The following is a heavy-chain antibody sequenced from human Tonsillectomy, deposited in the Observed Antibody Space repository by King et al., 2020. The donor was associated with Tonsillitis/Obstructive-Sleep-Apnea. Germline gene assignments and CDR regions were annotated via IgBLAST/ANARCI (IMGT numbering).Heavy chain of an antibody. Sequence: VQLVESGGGLVKPGGSLRLSCAASGLTFSNAWMNWVRQAPGKGLEWVGRIKSVTDGGTTDYAAPVKGRFTISRDDSRKTVYLEMNSLKTEDTAVYKCITGGYDFWSDYQRRNSYHFYYMDAWGNGTTVTVSS. CDR2: IKSVTDGGTT. D-gene: IGHD3-3*01. CDR3: ITGGYDFWSDYQRRNSYHFYYMDA. J-gene: IGHJ6*03. CDR1: GLTFSNAW. V-gene: IGHV3-15*01.